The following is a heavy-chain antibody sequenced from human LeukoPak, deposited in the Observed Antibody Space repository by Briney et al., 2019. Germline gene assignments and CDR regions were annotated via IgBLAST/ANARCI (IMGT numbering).Heavy chain of an antibody. D-gene: IGHD2-2*01. V-gene: IGHV4-31*03. CDR3: ARGLIPATDNYFDY. J-gene: IGHJ4*02. CDR1: GSSISSGGYY. Sequence: SQTLSLTCTVSGSSISSGGYYWSWIRQHPGRGLEWIGYIYYSGSTYYNPSLKSRVTISVDTSKNQFSLKLSSVTAADTAVYYCARGLIPATDNYFDYWGQGTLVTVSS. CDR2: IYYSGST.